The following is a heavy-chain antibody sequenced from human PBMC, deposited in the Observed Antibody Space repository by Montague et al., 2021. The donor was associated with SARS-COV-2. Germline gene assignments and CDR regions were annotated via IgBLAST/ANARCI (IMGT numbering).Heavy chain of an antibody. V-gene: IGHV4-38-2*02. CDR2: IYHSGSA. Sequence: SETLSLTCTVSGYSISSGYYWGWIRQPPGKGLEWIGSIYHSGSAYYNPSLKSRVTISVDTSKNQFSLKLSSVIAADTAVYYCAVNSNYYYYGMDVWGQGTTVTVSS. D-gene: IGHD4-11*01. CDR1: GYSISSGYY. CDR3: AVNSNYYYYGMDV. J-gene: IGHJ6*02.